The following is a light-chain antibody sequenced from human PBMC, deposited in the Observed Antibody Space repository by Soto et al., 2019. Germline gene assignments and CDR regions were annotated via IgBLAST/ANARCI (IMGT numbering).Light chain of an antibody. CDR2: RAT. J-gene: IGKJ5*01. V-gene: IGKV3-15*01. CDR1: QSVVVN. CDR3: QQYDVWPPIT. Sequence: EVVLTQSPAALSVSPGDTATLSCRASQSVVVNLAWYQQRPGQSPRLLIYRATSRATGVPARFSGSGSGTEFTLTIRSLQSEDFAVYYCQQYDVWPPITFGQGTRLEFK.